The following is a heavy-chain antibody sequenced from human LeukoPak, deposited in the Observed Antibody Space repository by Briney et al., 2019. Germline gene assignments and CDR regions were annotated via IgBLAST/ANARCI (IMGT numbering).Heavy chain of an antibody. CDR1: GFTFSSYA. Sequence: PGESLKISCAVSGFTFSSYAMSWVRQAPGRGLEWVSAISDSGDSTYYADSVKGRFTVSRDNSKNTLYLQMNSLRAEDTAVYYCAKKMTITGWLYYFDYWGQGTLVTVSS. J-gene: IGHJ4*02. CDR2: ISDSGDST. D-gene: IGHD5-24*01. V-gene: IGHV3-23*01. CDR3: AKKMTITGWLYYFDY.